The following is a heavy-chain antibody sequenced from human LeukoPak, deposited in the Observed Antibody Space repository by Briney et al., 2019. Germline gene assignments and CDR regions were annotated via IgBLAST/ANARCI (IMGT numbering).Heavy chain of an antibody. V-gene: IGHV3-7*01. Sequence: GGSLRLSCAASGFTFSSYAMSWVRQAPGKGLEWVANIKQDGSEKYYVDSVKGRFTISRDNAKNSLYLQMNSLRAEDTAVYYCARFPQRGDFAFDIWGQGTMVTVSS. CDR3: ARFPQRGDFAFDI. CDR2: IKQDGSEK. J-gene: IGHJ3*02. CDR1: GFTFSSYA. D-gene: IGHD3-16*01.